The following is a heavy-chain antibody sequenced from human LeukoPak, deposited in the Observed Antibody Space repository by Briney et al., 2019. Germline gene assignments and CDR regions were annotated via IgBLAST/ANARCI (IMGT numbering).Heavy chain of an antibody. Sequence: SVKVSCKASGGTLSSYAISWVRQAPGQGLEWMGRIIPILGIANYAQKFQGRVTITADKSTSTAYMELSSLRSEDTAVYYCARTALVEMATFDYWGQGTLVTVSS. CDR2: IIPILGIA. CDR1: GGTLSSYA. J-gene: IGHJ4*02. V-gene: IGHV1-69*04. D-gene: IGHD5-24*01. CDR3: ARTALVEMATFDY.